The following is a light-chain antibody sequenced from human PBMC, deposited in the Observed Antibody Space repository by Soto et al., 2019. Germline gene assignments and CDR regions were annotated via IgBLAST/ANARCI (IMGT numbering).Light chain of an antibody. Sequence: QSALTQPASVSGSPGQSITISCTGTSSDVGGYNYVSWYQQHPGKAPKIMIYEVSNRPSGVSNRFSGSKSGNTASLTISGLQAEDEADYYCSSYTSRSTHWVFGGGTKDTVL. CDR3: SSYTSRSTHWV. J-gene: IGLJ3*02. V-gene: IGLV2-14*01. CDR1: SSDVGGYNY. CDR2: EVS.